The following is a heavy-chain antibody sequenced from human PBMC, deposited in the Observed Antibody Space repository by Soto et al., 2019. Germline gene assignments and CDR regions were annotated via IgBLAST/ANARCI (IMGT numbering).Heavy chain of an antibody. Sequence: SETLSLTCTVSGGSISSSSYYWGWIRQPPGKGLEWIGNIYYSGSTNYNPSLKSRVTISVDTSKNQFSLKLSSVTAADTAVYYCAGGTTDWFDPWGQGTLVTVSS. J-gene: IGHJ5*02. CDR2: IYYSGST. CDR3: AGGTTDWFDP. V-gene: IGHV4-39*07. CDR1: GGSISSSSYY. D-gene: IGHD1-7*01.